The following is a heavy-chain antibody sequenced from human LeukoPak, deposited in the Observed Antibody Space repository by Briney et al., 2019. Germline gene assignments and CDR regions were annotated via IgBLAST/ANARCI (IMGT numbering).Heavy chain of an antibody. Sequence: ASVKVSCKASGGTFSSYAISWVRQAPGQGLEWMGRIIPILGIANYAQKFQGRATITADKSTSTAYMELSSLRSEDTAVYYCARGHCSSTSCYTIDLSGYYGMDAWGQGTTVTVSS. D-gene: IGHD2-2*02. CDR2: IIPILGIA. CDR3: ARGHCSSTSCYTIDLSGYYGMDA. V-gene: IGHV1-69*04. J-gene: IGHJ6*02. CDR1: GGTFSSYA.